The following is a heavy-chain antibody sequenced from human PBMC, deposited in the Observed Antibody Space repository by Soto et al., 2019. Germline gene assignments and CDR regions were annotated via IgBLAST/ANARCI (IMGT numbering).Heavy chain of an antibody. Sequence: PSETLSLTCAVYGGSFSGYYWSWIRQPPGKGLEWIGEINHSGSTNYNPSLKSRVTISVDTSKNQFSLKLSSVTAADMAVYYCARGRGLYYDKGSDPWGQGTLVTVSS. CDR2: INHSGST. CDR1: GGSFSGYY. CDR3: ARGRGLYYDKGSDP. J-gene: IGHJ5*02. V-gene: IGHV4-34*01. D-gene: IGHD3-22*01.